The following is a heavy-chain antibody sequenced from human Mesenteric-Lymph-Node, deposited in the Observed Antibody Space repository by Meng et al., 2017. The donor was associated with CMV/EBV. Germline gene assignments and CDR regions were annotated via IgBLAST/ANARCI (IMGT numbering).Heavy chain of an antibody. CDR1: GFTFTNYW. CDR3: ARDSRGDSRSG. CDR2: ISGDGSSR. V-gene: IGHV3-74*01. D-gene: IGHD6-6*01. J-gene: IGHJ4*02. Sequence: GESLKISCEASGFTFTNYWILWVRQAPGKGLIWVSRISGDGSSRDYADSVKGRFTISRDNAKNTVYLQMNSLRAEDTALYFCARDSRGDSRSGWGQGTLVTVSS.